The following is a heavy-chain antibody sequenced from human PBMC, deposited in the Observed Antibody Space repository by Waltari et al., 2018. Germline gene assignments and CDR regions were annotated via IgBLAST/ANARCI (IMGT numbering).Heavy chain of an antibody. CDR3: AREGVSWAYITAPYYFDY. D-gene: IGHD3-10*01. CDR2: SIPTFGTA. CDR1: GGTFSSYA. Sequence: QVQLVQSGAEVKKPGSSVQVSCKASGGTFSSYAISWVRQAPGQGLEGRGGSIPTFGTANDAQKSQGRVTVTADESTSTVYMELSSLRSEDTAVYYCAREGVSWAYITAPYYFDYWGQGTLVTVSS. V-gene: IGHV1-69*12. J-gene: IGHJ4*02.